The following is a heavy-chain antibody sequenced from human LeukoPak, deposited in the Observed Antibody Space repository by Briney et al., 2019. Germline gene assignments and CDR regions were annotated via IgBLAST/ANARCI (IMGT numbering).Heavy chain of an antibody. V-gene: IGHV3-33*01. CDR3: ARDPSGSWNDVGTFDS. D-gene: IGHD1-1*01. Sequence: PGGSLRVSCAASGFTFSNYGMRWVRQAPGKGLEWVALLWYVGANTNYADSVKSRFTISRDNSKNTVYLQMTSVRAEDTALYYCARDPSGSWNDVGTFDSWGQGTLVSVSS. CDR1: GFTFSNYG. CDR2: LWYVGANT. J-gene: IGHJ4*02.